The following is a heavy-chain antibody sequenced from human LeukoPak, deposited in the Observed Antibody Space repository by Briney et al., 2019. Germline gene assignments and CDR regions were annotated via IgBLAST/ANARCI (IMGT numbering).Heavy chain of an antibody. D-gene: IGHD2-15*01. CDR2: ITASGDAT. J-gene: IGHJ4*02. V-gene: IGHV3-23*01. Sequence: GGSLRLSCVSSGFTFSSFAMSWVRQAPGKGLEWVSTITASGDATYYADSVKGRFTISRDNSKNTLYLQMDSLRAEDAAIYYCATDEAYCSGGSCYSFTYWGQGTLVTVSS. CDR3: ATDEAYCSGGSCYSFTY. CDR1: GFTFSSFA.